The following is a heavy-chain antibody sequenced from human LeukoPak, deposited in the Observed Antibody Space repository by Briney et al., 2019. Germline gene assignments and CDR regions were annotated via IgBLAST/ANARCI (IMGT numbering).Heavy chain of an antibody. J-gene: IGHJ4*02. Sequence: PSETLSLTCTVSGGSISSYYWSWIRQPPGKGLEWIGYIYYSGSTNYNPSLKSRVTISVDTSKNQFSLKLSSVTAADTAVYYCARQLVGSGWYYFGYWGQGTLVTVSS. V-gene: IGHV4-59*08. CDR2: IYYSGST. CDR3: ARQLVGSGWYYFGY. CDR1: GGSISSYY. D-gene: IGHD6-19*01.